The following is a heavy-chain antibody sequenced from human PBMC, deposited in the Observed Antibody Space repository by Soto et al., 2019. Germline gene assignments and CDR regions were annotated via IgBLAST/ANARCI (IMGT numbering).Heavy chain of an antibody. Sequence: SETLSLTCAVYGGSFSGYDWSWIRQPPGKGLEWIGEINHSGSTNYNPSLKSRVTISVDTSKNQFSLKLSSVTAADTAVYYCARVRLPGAIYYYYYYMDVWGKGTTVTVSS. D-gene: IGHD2-2*02. CDR2: INHSGST. V-gene: IGHV4-34*01. CDR3: ARVRLPGAIYYYYYYMDV. CDR1: GGSFSGYD. J-gene: IGHJ6*03.